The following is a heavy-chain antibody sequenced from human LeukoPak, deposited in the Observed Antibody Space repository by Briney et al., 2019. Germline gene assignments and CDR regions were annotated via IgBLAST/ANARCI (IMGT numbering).Heavy chain of an antibody. D-gene: IGHD3-3*01. Sequence: SETLSLTCTVSGGTINTHYYNWMRQAAGKGLEWIGRIFPNGDTKYNPSLKSRVTMSVDTSMTQFSLNVRSVTAADTAVYYCAQERVDLVRETLPWFFDVWGRGSPVTVST. V-gene: IGHV4-4*07. CDR1: GGTINTHY. CDR3: AQERVDLVRETLPWFFDV. CDR2: IFPNGDT. J-gene: IGHJ2*01.